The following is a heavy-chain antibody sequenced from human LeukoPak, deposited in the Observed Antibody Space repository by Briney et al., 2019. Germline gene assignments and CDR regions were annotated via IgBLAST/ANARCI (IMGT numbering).Heavy chain of an antibody. J-gene: IGHJ4*02. V-gene: IGHV3-7*01. CDR2: IKQDGSEK. Sequence: QPGGSLRLSCAASGFTFSSYWMSWVRQAPGKGLEWVANIKQDGSEKYYVDSVKGRVTISRENAKNSLYLQMNSLRAEDTAVYYCARDGDYDYVWGSYRYPPFDYWGQGTLVTVSS. D-gene: IGHD3-16*02. CDR1: GFTFSSYW. CDR3: ARDGDYDYVWGSYRYPPFDY.